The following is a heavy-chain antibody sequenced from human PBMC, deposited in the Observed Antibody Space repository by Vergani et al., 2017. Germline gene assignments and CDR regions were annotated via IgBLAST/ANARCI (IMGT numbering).Heavy chain of an antibody. CDR3: ARFTTVTRRRASGFDY. Sequence: QLQLQESGPGLVKPSETLSLTCAVSGYSISSGYYWGWIRQPPGKGLEWIGSIYHSGSTYYNPSLKSRVTISVDTSKNQFSLKLSSVTAADTAVYYCARFTTVTRRRASGFDYWGQGTLVTVSS. CDR2: IYHSGST. V-gene: IGHV4-38-2*01. CDR1: GYSISSGYY. D-gene: IGHD4-11*01. J-gene: IGHJ4*02.